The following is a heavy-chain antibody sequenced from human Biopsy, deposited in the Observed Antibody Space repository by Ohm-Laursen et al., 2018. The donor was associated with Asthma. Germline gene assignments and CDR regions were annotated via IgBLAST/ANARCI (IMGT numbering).Heavy chain of an antibody. D-gene: IGHD3-22*01. Sequence: TLSLTCTVSGGSITSSSYYWGWIRQPPGKGMEWIGCMYHSGSPYYHPSLKSRATISVDTSKNQLSLKMSSVTAADTAVYFCVRHQYSSSWSTFDYWGQGALVTVSS. V-gene: IGHV4-39*01. J-gene: IGHJ4*02. CDR1: GGSITSSSYY. CDR2: MYHSGSP. CDR3: VRHQYSSSWSTFDY.